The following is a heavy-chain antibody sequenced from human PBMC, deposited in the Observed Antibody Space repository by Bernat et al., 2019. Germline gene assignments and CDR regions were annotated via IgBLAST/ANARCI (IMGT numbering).Heavy chain of an antibody. V-gene: IGHV3-15*01. D-gene: IGHD3-3*01. J-gene: IGHJ3*02. CDR2: IRSKTAGGTI. Sequence: EVHLEESGGGLVEPGGSLTLSCAASEFTFTNAWLGWVCQAPGKGLEWLGRIRSKTAGGTIDYTPPVEGRFTISGDESKNTVYLQMNGLKTEDTAAYYCAASFLAPGGFDIWGQGTMVTVSP. CDR1: EFTFTNAW. CDR3: AASFLAPGGFDI.